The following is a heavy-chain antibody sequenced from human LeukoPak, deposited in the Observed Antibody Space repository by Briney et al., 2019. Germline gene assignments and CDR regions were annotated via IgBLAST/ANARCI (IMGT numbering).Heavy chain of an antibody. CDR2: IVVGSGNT. D-gene: IGHD3-16*01. Sequence: TSVKVSCKASGFTFTSSAMQWVRQARGQRLEWIGWIVVGSGNTNYAQKFQERVTITRDMSTSTAYMELSSLRSEDTAVYYCAAALGGTAFGYYYYMDVWGKGTTVTVSS. V-gene: IGHV1-58*02. CDR1: GFTFTSSA. CDR3: AAALGGTAFGYYYYMDV. J-gene: IGHJ6*03.